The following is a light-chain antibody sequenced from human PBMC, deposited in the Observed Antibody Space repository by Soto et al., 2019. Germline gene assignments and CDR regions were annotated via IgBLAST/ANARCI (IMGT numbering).Light chain of an antibody. Sequence: EIMMTQSPATLSVSPGERATLSCRASQSVGNNLAWYQQKPGQTPRLLIYYASTRATGIPARFSGSGSGTEFTLTISSLQSEDFGLYYCQQYNDWPPITFGQGTRLEIK. CDR2: YAS. J-gene: IGKJ5*01. CDR1: QSVGNN. CDR3: QQYNDWPPIT. V-gene: IGKV3-15*01.